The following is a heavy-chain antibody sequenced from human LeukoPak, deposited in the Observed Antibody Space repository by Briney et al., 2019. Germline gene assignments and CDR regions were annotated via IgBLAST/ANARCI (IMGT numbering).Heavy chain of an antibody. J-gene: IGHJ4*02. D-gene: IGHD1-26*01. CDR3: ATISGSFEYLDY. Sequence: GGSLRLSCAASGFTFSSYAMSWVRQAPGKGLEWVSGISASGGATYSAESVRGRFTISRDNSKNTLYLQMNSLRVDDTAAYYCATISGSFEYLDYWGQGTLVTVSS. CDR2: ISASGGAT. CDR1: GFTFSSYA. V-gene: IGHV3-23*01.